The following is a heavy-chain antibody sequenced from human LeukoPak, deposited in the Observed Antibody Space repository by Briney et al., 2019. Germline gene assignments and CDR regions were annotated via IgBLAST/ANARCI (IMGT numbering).Heavy chain of an antibody. Sequence: GRSLRLSCAASGFTFSSYSMNWVRQAPGKGLEWVSYISSSSSTIYYADSVKGRFTISRDNAKNSLYLQMNSLRDEDTAVYYCASRIAVAGRGFDYWGQGTLVTVSS. CDR1: GFTFSSYS. J-gene: IGHJ4*02. CDR2: ISSSSSTI. D-gene: IGHD6-19*01. CDR3: ASRIAVAGRGFDY. V-gene: IGHV3-48*02.